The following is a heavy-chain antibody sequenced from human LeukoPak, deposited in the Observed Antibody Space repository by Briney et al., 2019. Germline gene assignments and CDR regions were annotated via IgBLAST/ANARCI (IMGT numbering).Heavy chain of an antibody. CDR2: ISYSGST. CDR1: GGSISNYY. Sequence: PSETLSLTCTVSGGSISNYYWSWIRQPPGKGLEWIGYISYSGSTSYNPSLESRVTISVDTSKNQFSLNLSSVTAADTAVYYCARGSGAVRPNFDYWGQGTLVTVSS. D-gene: IGHD6-6*01. CDR3: ARGSGAVRPNFDY. J-gene: IGHJ4*02. V-gene: IGHV4-59*01.